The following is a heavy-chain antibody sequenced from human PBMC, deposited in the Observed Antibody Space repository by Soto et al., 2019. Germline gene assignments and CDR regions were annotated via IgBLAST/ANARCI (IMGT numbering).Heavy chain of an antibody. J-gene: IGHJ4*02. CDR1: GFTFGGSA. D-gene: IGHD6-19*01. CDR3: TRQTDAVQWLVVPTDYNFDY. Sequence: GGSLRLSCAASGFTFGGSAMHWVRQASGKGLAWVGHIRSKTNRYATAYAESVKGRFTISRDDSMNTAYLQMNSLKTEDTAVYFCTRQTDAVQWLVVPTDYNFDYWGQGTLVTVSS. CDR2: IRSKTNRYAT. V-gene: IGHV3-73*01.